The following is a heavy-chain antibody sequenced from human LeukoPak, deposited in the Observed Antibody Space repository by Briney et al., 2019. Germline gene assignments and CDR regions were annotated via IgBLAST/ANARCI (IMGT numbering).Heavy chain of an antibody. D-gene: IGHD2-2*01. CDR3: ATDLFRLAYCSSTSCYGGY. CDR1: GYTLTELS. J-gene: IGHJ4*02. CDR2: FDPEDGET. V-gene: IGHV1-24*01. Sequence: GASVKVSCKVSGYTLTELSMHWVRQAPGKGLEWMGGFDPEDGETIYAQEFQGRVTMTEDTSTDTAYMELSSLRSEDTAVYYCATDLFRLAYCSSTSCYGGYWGPGTLVTVSS.